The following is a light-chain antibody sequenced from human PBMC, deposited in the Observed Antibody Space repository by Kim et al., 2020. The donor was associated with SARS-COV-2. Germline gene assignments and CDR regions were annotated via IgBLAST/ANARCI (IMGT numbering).Light chain of an antibody. CDR2: AAS. J-gene: IGKJ2*01. V-gene: IGKV1-39*01. CDR3: QQSYSTPPYT. Sequence: DIQMTQSPSSLSASVGDRVTITCRASQGISSYLNWYQQKPGKAPKLLIYAASSLQSGVTSRFSGSGSGTDFTLSISSLQPEDFATYYCQQSYSTPPYTFGQGTKLEI. CDR1: QGISSY.